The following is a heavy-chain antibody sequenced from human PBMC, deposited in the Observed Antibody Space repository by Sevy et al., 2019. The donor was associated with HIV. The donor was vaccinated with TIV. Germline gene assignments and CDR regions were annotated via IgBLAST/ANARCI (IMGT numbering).Heavy chain of an antibody. Sequence: GGSLRLSCAASGFIFNDYAMHWVRQAPGKGLEWVAVISDDGNSKYDTGSVDGRFTISRDNSKDTLYLQMNSLRAVDTAIYYCAREGAPYRNIRYCSGDNCYYNWFDPWGQGTLVTVSS. CDR2: ISDDGNSK. CDR3: AREGAPYRNIRYCSGDNCYYNWFDP. J-gene: IGHJ5*02. CDR1: GFIFNDYA. D-gene: IGHD2-15*01. V-gene: IGHV3-30*10.